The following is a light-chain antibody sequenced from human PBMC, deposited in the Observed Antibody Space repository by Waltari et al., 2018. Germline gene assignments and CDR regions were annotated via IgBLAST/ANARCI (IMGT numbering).Light chain of an antibody. CDR1: HIGSKR. Sequence: SYVLTQPPSVSVAPGQTARINCGGNHIGSKRVHWYQQKPGQAPVVVMSYDSDRPSGIPERFSGSNSGNTATLTITRVEAGDEADYYCQVWDRNPDHTEVFGGGTRVTVL. CDR2: YDS. V-gene: IGLV3-21*04. CDR3: QVWDRNPDHTEV. J-gene: IGLJ3*02.